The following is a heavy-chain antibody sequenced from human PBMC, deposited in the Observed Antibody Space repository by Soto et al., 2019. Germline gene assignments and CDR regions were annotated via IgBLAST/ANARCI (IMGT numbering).Heavy chain of an antibody. Sequence: EVQLVESGGGLVKPGGSLRLSCAASGFTFSNAWMSWVRQAPGKGLEWVGRIKSKTDGGTTDYAAPVKGRFTISRDDSKNTLYLQMNSLKTEDTGVYYCTTRITMIVVVIPDAFDIWGQGTMVTVSS. D-gene: IGHD3-22*01. CDR3: TTRITMIVVVIPDAFDI. CDR1: GFTFSNAW. J-gene: IGHJ3*02. V-gene: IGHV3-15*01. CDR2: IKSKTDGGTT.